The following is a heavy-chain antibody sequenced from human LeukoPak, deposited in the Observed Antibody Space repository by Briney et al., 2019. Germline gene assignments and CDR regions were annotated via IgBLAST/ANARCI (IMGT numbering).Heavy chain of an antibody. Sequence: SETLSLTCSVSGGSIRPYYWSWIRQSPGKGVEWIGYIYYSGTTNYNPSLRSRVTISVDSSKNQFPLKLNSVTAADTAIYYCARAVSFDNWGQGTLVTVSS. CDR3: ARAVSFDN. CDR2: IYYSGTT. D-gene: IGHD5/OR15-5a*01. V-gene: IGHV4-59*01. J-gene: IGHJ4*02. CDR1: GGSIRPYY.